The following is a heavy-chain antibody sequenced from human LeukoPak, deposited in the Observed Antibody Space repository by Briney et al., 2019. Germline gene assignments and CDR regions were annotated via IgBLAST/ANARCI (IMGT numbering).Heavy chain of an antibody. CDR3: ARSNQADDY. D-gene: IGHD1-14*01. Sequence: GGSLRPSCAASGFTFSSYWMHWVRQVPGKGLVWVSRINPGGSSTAYADSVKGRFTISRDNAKNTLYLQMDSLRAEDTAIYYCARSNQADDYWGQGTLVTVSS. V-gene: IGHV3-74*01. CDR2: INPGGSST. J-gene: IGHJ4*02. CDR1: GFTFSSYW.